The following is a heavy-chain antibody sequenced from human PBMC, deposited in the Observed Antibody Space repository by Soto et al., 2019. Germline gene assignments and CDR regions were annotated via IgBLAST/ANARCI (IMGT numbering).Heavy chain of an antibody. Sequence: SETLSLTCTVSGGSISSSSYYWGWIRQPPGKGLEWIGSIYYSGSTYYNPSLKSRVTISVDTSKNQFSLKLSSVTAADTAVYYCARHGIDCSGGSCYSPHNWFDPWGQGALVTVSS. CDR2: IYYSGST. V-gene: IGHV4-39*01. CDR1: GGSISSSSYY. CDR3: ARHGIDCSGGSCYSPHNWFDP. J-gene: IGHJ5*02. D-gene: IGHD2-15*01.